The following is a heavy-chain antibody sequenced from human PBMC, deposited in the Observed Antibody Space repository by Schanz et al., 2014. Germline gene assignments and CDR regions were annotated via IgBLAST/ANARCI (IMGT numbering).Heavy chain of an antibody. CDR3: AASSGWHPSTDY. J-gene: IGHJ4*02. Sequence: VQLLESGGGLVQPGGSLRLSCAASGFVFGDYYMTWIRQAPGKGLEWLSYISDSGTYTNYADSVKGRFTISRDNAKSSLYLQMNSLRVEDTAVYYCAASSGWHPSTDYWGQGTLVNVSS. V-gene: IGHV3-11*03. CDR1: GFVFGDYY. D-gene: IGHD6-19*01. CDR2: ISDSGTYT.